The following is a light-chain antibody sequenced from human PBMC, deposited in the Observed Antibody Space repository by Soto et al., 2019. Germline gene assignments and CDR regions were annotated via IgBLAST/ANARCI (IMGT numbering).Light chain of an antibody. J-gene: IGKJ3*01. CDR1: QSISSY. Sequence: DIQMTQSPSSLSASVGDRVTITCRASQSISSYLNWYQQKPGKAPKLLIYAASSLQSGVPSRFSGSGSGTDFTLTISSLQPEDFATSDCQQSYSTTRTFGPGTKVDIK. CDR2: AAS. V-gene: IGKV1-39*01. CDR3: QQSYSTTRT.